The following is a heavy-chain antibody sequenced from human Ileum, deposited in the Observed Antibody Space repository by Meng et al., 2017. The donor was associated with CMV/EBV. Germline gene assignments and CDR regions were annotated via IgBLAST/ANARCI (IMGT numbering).Heavy chain of an antibody. CDR1: GGSISSSY. CDR3: ARGNDFWDGYPFDY. J-gene: IGHJ4*02. V-gene: IGHV4-59*01. CDR2: IYYSEST. Sequence: GSLRLSCSVSGGSISSSYWSWIRQPPGKGLEWIGYIYYSESTNYNPSLKSRVTISVDTSKNQFSLKLTSVTAADTAVYYCARGNDFWDGYPFDYWGQGTLVTVSS. D-gene: IGHD3-3*01.